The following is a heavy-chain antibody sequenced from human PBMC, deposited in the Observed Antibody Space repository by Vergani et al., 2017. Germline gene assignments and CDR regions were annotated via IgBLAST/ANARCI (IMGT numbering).Heavy chain of an antibody. J-gene: IGHJ4*02. CDR1: GFTFSSYA. CDR3: ARAPVRGSGNHYFDY. V-gene: IGHV3-30-3*01. CDR2: ISYDGSNK. Sequence: QVQLVESGGGVVQPGRSLRLSCAASGFTFSSYAMHWVRQAPGKGLEWVAVISYDGSNKYYADSVKGRFTISRDNSKNTLYLQMNSLRAEDTAVYYCARAPVRGSGNHYFDYWGQGTLVTVSS. D-gene: IGHD6-19*01.